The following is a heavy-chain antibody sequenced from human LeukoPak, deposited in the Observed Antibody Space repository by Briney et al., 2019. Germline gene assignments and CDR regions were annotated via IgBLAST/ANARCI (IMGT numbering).Heavy chain of an antibody. CDR3: ARGGGFGYSYGSGDGMDV. Sequence: GGSLRLSCAASGFTFSDYYMSWIRQAPGKGLEWVSYISSSGSIIYYADSVKGRFTISRDNAKNSLYLQMNSLRAEDTAVYYCARGGGFGYSYGSGDGMDVWGQGTTVTVSS. J-gene: IGHJ6*02. V-gene: IGHV3-11*01. CDR1: GFTFSDYY. CDR2: ISSSGSII. D-gene: IGHD5-18*01.